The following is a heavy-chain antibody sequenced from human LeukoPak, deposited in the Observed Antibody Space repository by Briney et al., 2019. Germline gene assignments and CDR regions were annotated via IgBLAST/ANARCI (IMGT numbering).Heavy chain of an antibody. V-gene: IGHV4-4*07. D-gene: IGHD1-26*01. Sequence: SETLSLTCTVSGGSISSYYWSCIRQPAGKGLEWIGRIYTSGSTNYNPSLKSRVTMSVDTSKNQFSLKLSSVTAADTAVYYCAGGGSYHVDDAFDIWGQGTMVTVSS. J-gene: IGHJ3*02. CDR2: IYTSGST. CDR1: GGSISSYY. CDR3: AGGGSYHVDDAFDI.